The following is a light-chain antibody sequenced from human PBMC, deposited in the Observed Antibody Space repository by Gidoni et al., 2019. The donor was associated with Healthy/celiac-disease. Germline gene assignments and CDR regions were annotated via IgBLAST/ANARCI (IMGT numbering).Light chain of an antibody. J-gene: IGKJ2*01. Sequence: EIVLTQSPGTLSLSPGERATLPCMASQSVSSSHLAWYQQKPGQAPRLLIYGASSRATGIPDRFSGSGSGTDFTLTISRLEPEDFAVYYCQQYGSSPMYTFGQGTKLEIK. CDR3: QQYGSSPMYT. CDR1: QSVSSSH. V-gene: IGKV3-20*01. CDR2: GAS.